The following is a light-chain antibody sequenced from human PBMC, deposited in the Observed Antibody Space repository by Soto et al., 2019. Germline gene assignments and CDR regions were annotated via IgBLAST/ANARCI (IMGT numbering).Light chain of an antibody. CDR2: EVS. CDR1: SSDVGGYNY. V-gene: IGLV2-14*01. CDR3: SSYTSSSPYV. J-gene: IGLJ1*01. Sequence: QSALTQPASVSGSPGQSITISCTGTSSDVGGYNYVSWCQQHPGKAPKLMIYEVSNRPSGVSNRFSGSKSGNTASLTISGLQAEDEADYYCSSYTSSSPYVFGTGTKVTGL.